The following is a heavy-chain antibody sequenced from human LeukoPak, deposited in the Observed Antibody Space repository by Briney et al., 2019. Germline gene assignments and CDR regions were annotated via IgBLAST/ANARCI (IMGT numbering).Heavy chain of an antibody. CDR1: GYTFTSYD. Sequence: SVKVSCKASGYTFTSYDINWVRQAPGQGLEWMGGIIPIFGTANYAQRFQGRVTITADKSTSTAYMELSSLRSEDTAVYYCARKVPNDSSGYYYRGQFDPWGQGTLVTVSS. CDR3: ARKVPNDSSGYYYRGQFDP. J-gene: IGHJ5*02. V-gene: IGHV1-69*06. CDR2: IIPIFGTA. D-gene: IGHD3-22*01.